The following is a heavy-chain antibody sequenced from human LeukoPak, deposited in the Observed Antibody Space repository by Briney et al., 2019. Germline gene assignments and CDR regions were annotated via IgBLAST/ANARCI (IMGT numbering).Heavy chain of an antibody. D-gene: IGHD3-10*01. CDR2: IYYSGST. CDR3: ARHQRGGSFDY. Sequence: SETLSLTCTVSGGSISSGGYYWSWIRQHPGKGLEWIGYIYYSGSTYYNPSLKSRVTISVDTSKNQFSLKLSSVTAADTAVYYCARHQRGGSFDYWGQGTLVTVSS. CDR1: GGSISSGGYY. V-gene: IGHV4-39*01. J-gene: IGHJ4*02.